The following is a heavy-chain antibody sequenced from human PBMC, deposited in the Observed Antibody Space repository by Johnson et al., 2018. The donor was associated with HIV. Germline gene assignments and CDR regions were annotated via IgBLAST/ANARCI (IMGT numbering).Heavy chain of an antibody. V-gene: IGHV3-66*01. D-gene: IGHD6-19*01. CDR3: AKGGSAVAVAFDI. Sequence: MQLVESGGGLVQSGGYLRLSCGASGFSVSNNYMNWVRQAPGKGLEWVSVIYTGGSTYYADSVRGRFTISRDNSKNTLYLQMRSLRAEDTAIYYCAKGGSAVAVAFDIWGQGTMVTVSS. CDR2: IYTGGST. CDR1: GFSVSNNY. J-gene: IGHJ3*02.